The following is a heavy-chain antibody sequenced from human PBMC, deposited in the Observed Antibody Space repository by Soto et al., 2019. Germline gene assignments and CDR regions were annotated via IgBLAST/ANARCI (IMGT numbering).Heavy chain of an antibody. Sequence: GGSLRLSCAASGFTVSSNYMSWVRQAPGKGLEWVSVIYSGGSTYYADSVKGRFTISRDNSKNTLYLQMNSLRAEDTAVYYCARSITIFGVVITAGMDVWCQGTTVTVSS. V-gene: IGHV3-53*01. CDR2: IYSGGST. J-gene: IGHJ6*02. D-gene: IGHD3-3*01. CDR3: ARSITIFGVVITAGMDV. CDR1: GFTVSSNY.